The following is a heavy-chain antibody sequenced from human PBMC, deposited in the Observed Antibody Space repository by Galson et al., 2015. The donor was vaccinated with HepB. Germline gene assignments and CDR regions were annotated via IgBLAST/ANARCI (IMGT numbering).Heavy chain of an antibody. V-gene: IGHV1-18*01. D-gene: IGHD6-13*01. CDR1: GYTFTNYS. CDR3: ARTAAGAYWYLDF. CDR2: ISVDNGNT. Sequence: SVKVSCKASGYTFTNYSIAWVRQAPGQGLEWMGWISVDNGNTDYAQKVQGRVTMATETSTSTAYMELRRLRSDDTAVYYCARTAAGAYWYLDFWGRGTLVTVSS. J-gene: IGHJ2*01.